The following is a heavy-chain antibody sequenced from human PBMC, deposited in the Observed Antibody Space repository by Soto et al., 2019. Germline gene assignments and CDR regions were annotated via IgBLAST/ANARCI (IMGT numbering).Heavy chain of an antibody. Sequence: QLQLVESGGGLVKPGGSLRLSCAASGFTFSEYYMTWIRQAPGKGPEWLSYISGDSHNTKYADSVKGRFTISRDNAKNSLYLQMNSLRVEDTAVYYCAREEIVDDHWGQGTLVTVSS. V-gene: IGHV3-11*06. D-gene: IGHD5-12*01. J-gene: IGHJ4*02. CDR1: GFTFSEYY. CDR3: AREEIVDDH. CDR2: ISGDSHNT.